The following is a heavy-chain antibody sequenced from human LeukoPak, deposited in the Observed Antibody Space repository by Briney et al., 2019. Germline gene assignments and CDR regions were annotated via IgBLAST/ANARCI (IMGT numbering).Heavy chain of an antibody. V-gene: IGHV4-59*01. CDR3: ARRQGSGSHIGAPLHYGMDV. CDR2: IYYSGST. Sequence: SETLSLTCTVSGDSISSYYWSWIRQPPGKGLEWIGYIYYSGSTNYNPSLKSRVTISVDTSKNQFSLKLSSVTAADTAVYYCARRQGSGSHIGAPLHYGMDVWDQGTTVTVSS. CDR1: GDSISSYY. J-gene: IGHJ6*02. D-gene: IGHD3-10*01.